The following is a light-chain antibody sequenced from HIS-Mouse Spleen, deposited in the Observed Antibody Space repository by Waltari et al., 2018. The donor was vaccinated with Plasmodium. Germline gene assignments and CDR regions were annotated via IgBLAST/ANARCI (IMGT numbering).Light chain of an antibody. CDR2: EGS. J-gene: IGLJ2*01. Sequence: QSALTQPASVSGSPGQSLTISCTGTSSAVGRYNLVSWYQQHPGKAPKLMIYEGSKRPSGVSNRFSGSKSGNTASLTISGLQAEDEADYYCCSYAGSSTFVVFGGGTKLTVL. CDR1: SSAVGRYNL. V-gene: IGLV2-23*03. CDR3: CSYAGSSTFVV.